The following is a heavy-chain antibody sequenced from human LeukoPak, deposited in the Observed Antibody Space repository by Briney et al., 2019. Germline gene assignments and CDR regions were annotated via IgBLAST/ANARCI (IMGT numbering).Heavy chain of an antibody. J-gene: IGHJ5*02. CDR1: GFTFRSFD. D-gene: IGHD5-12*01. CDR2: ISSNGGST. Sequence: GGSLRLSCSASGFTFRSFDMHWVRQAPGTGSEDVSGISSNGGSTDYADSVKGSFTISTDTSKNTMYLQMSSLRAEDTAVYYCVKTGIHGNSGYDYWFDPWGQGTLVTVSS. CDR3: VKTGIHGNSGYDYWFDP. V-gene: IGHV3-64D*06.